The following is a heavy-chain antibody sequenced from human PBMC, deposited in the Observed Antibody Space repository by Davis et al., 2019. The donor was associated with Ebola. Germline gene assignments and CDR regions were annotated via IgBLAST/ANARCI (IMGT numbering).Heavy chain of an antibody. D-gene: IGHD3-16*01. CDR1: GFSFSSHW. Sequence: GESLKISCAASGFSFSSHWMSWVRQAPGKGLEWVANIRQDGSEKHYADSVKGRFTISRDNAKNSLYLQMNSLRAEDTAVYYCAREAVWRFDPWGQGTLVTVSS. CDR2: IRQDGSEK. J-gene: IGHJ5*02. V-gene: IGHV3-7*03. CDR3: AREAVWRFDP.